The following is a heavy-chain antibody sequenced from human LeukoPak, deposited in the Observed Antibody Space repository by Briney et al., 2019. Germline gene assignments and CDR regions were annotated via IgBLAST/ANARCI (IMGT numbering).Heavy chain of an antibody. CDR3: AREPSARSYFDY. CDR2: MNPNSGNT. CDR1: GYTFTSYD. Sequence: ASVKVSCKASGYTFTSYDINWVRQATGQGLEWMGWMNPNSGNTGCAQKFQGRVTMTRNTSISTAYMELSSLRSEDTAVYYCAREPSARSYFDYWGQGTLVTVSS. V-gene: IGHV1-8*01. D-gene: IGHD6-19*01. J-gene: IGHJ4*02.